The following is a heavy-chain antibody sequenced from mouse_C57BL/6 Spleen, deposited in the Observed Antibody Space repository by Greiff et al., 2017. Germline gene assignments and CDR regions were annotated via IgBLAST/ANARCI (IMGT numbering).Heavy chain of an antibody. D-gene: IGHD2-1*01. J-gene: IGHJ4*01. CDR2: ISSGGDYI. CDR3: TRDLGNYFYAMDY. Sequence: EVQRVESGEGLVKPGGSLKLSCAASGFTFSSYAMSWVRQTPEKRLEWVAYISSGGDYIYYADTVKGRFTISRDNARNTLYLQMSSLKSEDTAMDYCTRDLGNYFYAMDYWGQGTSVTVSS. CDR1: GFTFSSYA. V-gene: IGHV5-9-1*02.